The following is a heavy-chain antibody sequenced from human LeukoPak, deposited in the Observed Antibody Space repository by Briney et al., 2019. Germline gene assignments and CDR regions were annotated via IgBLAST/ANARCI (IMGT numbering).Heavy chain of an antibody. CDR1: GFTFSGYT. J-gene: IGHJ5*02. Sequence: PGGSLRLSCTGSGFTFSGYTMNWVRQAPGQGLEWVSSINPSGDSTWNADSVKGRFTIFRDNPRNSVTLQMNSLRADDTAMYYCGRDVLGETGAGGPWGQGALVTVSS. V-gene: IGHV3-21*01. CDR3: GRDVLGETGAGGP. CDR2: INPSGDST. D-gene: IGHD3-10*01.